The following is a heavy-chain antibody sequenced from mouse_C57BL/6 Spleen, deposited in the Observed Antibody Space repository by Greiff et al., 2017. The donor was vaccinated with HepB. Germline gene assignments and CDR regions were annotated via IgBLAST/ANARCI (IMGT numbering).Heavy chain of an antibody. V-gene: IGHV1-22*01. Sequence: EVQLQQSGPELVKPGASVKMSCKASGYTFTDYNMHWVKQSHGKSLEWIGYINPNNGGTSYNQKFKGKATLTVNKSSSTAYMELRSLTSEDSAVYYCASTTVVAKEGFDYWGQGTTLTVSS. J-gene: IGHJ2*01. CDR2: INPNNGGT. CDR3: ASTTVVAKEGFDY. D-gene: IGHD1-1*01. CDR1: GYTFTDYN.